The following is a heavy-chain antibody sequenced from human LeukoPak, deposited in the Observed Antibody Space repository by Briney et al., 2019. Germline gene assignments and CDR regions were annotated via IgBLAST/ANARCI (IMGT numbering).Heavy chain of an antibody. Sequence: PSETLSLTCAVYGGSFSGYYWSWIRQPPGKGLEWIGEINHSGSTNYNPSLKSRVTISVDTSKNQFSLKLSSVTAADTAVYYCARGPLGWYFDYWGQGTPVTVSS. CDR1: GGSFSGYY. CDR3: ARGPLGWYFDY. V-gene: IGHV4-34*01. D-gene: IGHD2-15*01. CDR2: INHSGST. J-gene: IGHJ4*02.